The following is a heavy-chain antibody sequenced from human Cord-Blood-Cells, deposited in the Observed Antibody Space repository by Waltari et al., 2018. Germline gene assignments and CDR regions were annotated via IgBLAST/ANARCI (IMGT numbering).Heavy chain of an antibody. V-gene: IGHV3-21*01. D-gene: IGHD3-16*01. CDR2: ISSSSSYI. J-gene: IGHJ4*02. Sequence: EVQLVESGGGLVKPGGSLRLSCAASGFTFRSYRMNWVRQAPGKGLEWVSSISSSSSYIYYADSVKGRFTISRDNAKNSLYLQMNSLRAEDTAVYYCAREQGGYYFDYWGQGTLVTVSS. CDR3: AREQGGYYFDY. CDR1: GFTFRSYR.